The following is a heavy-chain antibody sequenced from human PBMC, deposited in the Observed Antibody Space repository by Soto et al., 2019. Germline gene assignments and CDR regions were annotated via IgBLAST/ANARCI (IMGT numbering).Heavy chain of an antibody. CDR3: ARGWGYDSNDYYYAY. V-gene: IGHV1-69*01. D-gene: IGHD3-22*01. CDR2: IIPIFGTA. Sequence: QVQLVQSGAEVRKPGSSVKVSCKASGGAFSRHAISWVRQAPGQGLEWMGGIIPIFGTANHAQKFQGRVTSIADESTSKVYMELSSVRSEDTAMYYGARGWGYDSNDYYYAYWGQGTLVIVSS. J-gene: IGHJ4*02. CDR1: GGAFSRHA.